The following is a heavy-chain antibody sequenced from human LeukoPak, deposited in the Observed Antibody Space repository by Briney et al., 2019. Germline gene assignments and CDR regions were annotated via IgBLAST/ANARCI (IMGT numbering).Heavy chain of an antibody. CDR2: IGPNGAST. J-gene: IGHJ6*02. D-gene: IGHD3-9*01. V-gene: IGHV3-64D*06. Sequence: GGSLRLSCSTSGFTFSNHFMHWVRQAPGKGLEYVSSIGPNGASTLYADSVKGRFTISRDNSKNALYLQLTSLRLEDTALYYCARDPALRYFDWLPQDYYYYGMDVWGQGTTVTVSS. CDR1: GFTFSNHF. CDR3: ARDPALRYFDWLPQDYYYYGMDV.